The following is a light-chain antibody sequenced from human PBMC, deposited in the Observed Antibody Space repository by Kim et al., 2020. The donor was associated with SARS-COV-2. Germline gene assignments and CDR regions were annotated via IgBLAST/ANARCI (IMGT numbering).Light chain of an antibody. V-gene: IGLV1-40*01. J-gene: IGLJ2*01. CDR1: SANIGDNYD. CDR3: QSYDSGLSGHVV. Sequence: PLSCAGSSANIGDNYDVRGYQQHPDTAPKLLIYGNTDRPSGVPDRFSGSTSGTSASLAITGLQAEDEADYFCQSYDSGLSGHVVFGGGTQLTVL. CDR2: GNT.